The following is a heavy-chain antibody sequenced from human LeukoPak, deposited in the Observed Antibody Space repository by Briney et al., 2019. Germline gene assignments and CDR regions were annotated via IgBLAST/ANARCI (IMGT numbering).Heavy chain of an antibody. CDR2: ISGSGGST. V-gene: IGHV3-23*01. CDR3: ARDIGGYYDSSGLDI. D-gene: IGHD3-22*01. J-gene: IGHJ3*02. Sequence: GGSLRLSCAASGFTFSSYAMSWVRQAPGKGLEWVSAISGSGGSTYYADSVKGRFTISRDNAKNSLYLQMNSLRAEDTAVYYCARDIGGYYDSSGLDIWGQGTMVTVSS. CDR1: GFTFSSYA.